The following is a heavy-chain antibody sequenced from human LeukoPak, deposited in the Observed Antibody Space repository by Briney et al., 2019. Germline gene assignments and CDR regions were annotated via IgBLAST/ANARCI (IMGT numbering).Heavy chain of an antibody. CDR2: ISSSSSYI. CDR1: GFTFSSYS. CDR3: ASDNVDTALPFDY. D-gene: IGHD5-18*01. Sequence: GGSLRLSCAASGFTFSSYSMNWVRQAPGKGLEWVSSISSSSSYIYYADSVKGRFTISRDNAKNSLYLQMNSLRAEDTAVYYCASDNVDTALPFDYWGQGTLVTVSS. V-gene: IGHV3-21*01. J-gene: IGHJ4*02.